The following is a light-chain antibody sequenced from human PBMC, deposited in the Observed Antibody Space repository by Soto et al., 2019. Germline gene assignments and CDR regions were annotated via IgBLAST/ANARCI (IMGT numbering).Light chain of an antibody. CDR1: SSDVGTYNY. CDR3: TLYTRGTALV. J-gene: IGLJ1*01. V-gene: IGLV2-14*01. CDR2: EVS. Sequence: QSALTQPASVSGSPGQSITISCTGTSSDVGTYNYVSWYQHHPGKAPKLIIYEVSNRPSGVSNRFSGSTSGSTASLTISGLQAEDEADYHCTLYTRGTALVFGNGTKLTVL.